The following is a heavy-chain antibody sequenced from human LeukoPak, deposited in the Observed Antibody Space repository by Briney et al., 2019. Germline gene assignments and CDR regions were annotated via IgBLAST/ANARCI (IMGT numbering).Heavy chain of an antibody. CDR1: GGSFSGYY. CDR2: INHSGST. D-gene: IGHD2-2*02. V-gene: IGHV4-34*01. J-gene: IGHJ2*01. Sequence: SETLSLTCAVYGGSFSGYYWSWIRQPPGKGLEWIGEINHSGSTNYNPSLKSRVTISVDTFKNQFSLKLSSVTAADTAVYYCARRVAIWYFDLWGRGTLVTVSS. CDR3: ARRVAIWYFDL.